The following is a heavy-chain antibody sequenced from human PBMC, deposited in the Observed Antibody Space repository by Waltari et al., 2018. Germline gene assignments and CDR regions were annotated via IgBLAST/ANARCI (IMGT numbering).Heavy chain of an antibody. Sequence: ISSGYYWGWIRQPPGKGLEWIGSIYHSGSTYYNPSLKSRVTISVDTSKNQFSLKLSSVTAADTAVYYCARLESVTSIIDYWGQGTLVTVSS. J-gene: IGHJ4*02. D-gene: IGHD4-17*01. V-gene: IGHV4-38-2*01. CDR1: ISSGYY. CDR3: ARLESVTSIIDY. CDR2: IYHSGST.